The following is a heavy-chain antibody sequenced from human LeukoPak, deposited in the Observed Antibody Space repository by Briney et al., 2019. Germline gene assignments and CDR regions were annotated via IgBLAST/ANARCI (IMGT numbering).Heavy chain of an antibody. Sequence: SETLSLTCTVSGGSISRSYYYWGWIRQSPGKGLEWIGIIYYGGSTYDTDYNPSLKSRVTISVDTSKNQFSLNLSSVTAADTAVYYCVRDIGTRKFFHYWGQGTLVTVSS. J-gene: IGHJ1*01. CDR1: GGSISRSYYY. CDR2: IYYGGST. D-gene: IGHD1-14*01. CDR3: VRDIGTRKFFHY. V-gene: IGHV4-39*07.